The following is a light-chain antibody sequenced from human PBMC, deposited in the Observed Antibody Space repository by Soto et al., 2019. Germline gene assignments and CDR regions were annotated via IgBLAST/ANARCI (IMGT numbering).Light chain of an antibody. CDR1: SGHRSYA. CDR2: LNSDGNH. J-gene: IGLJ1*01. V-gene: IGLV4-69*01. Sequence: QSVLTQSPSASASLGASVKLTCTLSSGHRSYAIAWHQQQPEKGPRYLMKLNSDGNHSKGDGIPDRFSGSSSGAERYLTISSLQSEDEADYYCQTWGTGFQVFGTGTKVTVL. CDR3: QTWGTGFQV.